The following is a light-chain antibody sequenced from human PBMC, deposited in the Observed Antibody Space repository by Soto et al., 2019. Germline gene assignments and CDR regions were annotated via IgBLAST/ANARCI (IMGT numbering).Light chain of an antibody. Sequence: EIVLTQSPGTLSLSPRERATLSCRASQSVSSSYLAWYQQKPGRAPRLLIYDATIRTTGIPARFSGSGSGTDFTLTISSLQPDDFATYYCQHYNSYSEAFGQGTKVDIK. CDR1: QSVSSSY. V-gene: IGKV3-20*01. CDR3: QHYNSYSEA. CDR2: DAT. J-gene: IGKJ1*01.